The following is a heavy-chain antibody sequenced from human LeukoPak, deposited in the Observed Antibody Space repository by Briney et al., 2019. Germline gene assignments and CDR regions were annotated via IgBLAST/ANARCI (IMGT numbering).Heavy chain of an antibody. CDR2: IYHSGST. V-gene: IGHV4-30-2*01. Sequence: SETLSLTCAVSSGSISSGGYSWSWIRQPPGKGLEWIGYIYHSGSTYYNPSLKSRVTISVDRSKNQFSLKLSSVTAADTAVYYCARVISSWYFDYWGQGTLVTASS. CDR3: ARVISSWYFDY. D-gene: IGHD6-13*01. J-gene: IGHJ4*02. CDR1: SGSISSGGYS.